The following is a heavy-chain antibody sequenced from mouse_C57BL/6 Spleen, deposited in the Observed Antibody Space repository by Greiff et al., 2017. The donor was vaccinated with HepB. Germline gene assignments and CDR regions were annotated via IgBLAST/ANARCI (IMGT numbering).Heavy chain of an antibody. CDR2: IYPRSGNT. J-gene: IGHJ1*03. CDR3: ARRAYYSNYGYFDV. V-gene: IGHV1-81*01. Sequence: VQLVESGAELARPGASVKLSCKASGYTFTSYGISWVKQRTGQGLEWIGEIYPRSGNTYYNEKFKGKATLTADKSSSTAYMELRSLTSADSAVYFCARRAYYSNYGYFDVWGTGTTVTVSS. CDR1: GYTFTSYG. D-gene: IGHD2-5*01.